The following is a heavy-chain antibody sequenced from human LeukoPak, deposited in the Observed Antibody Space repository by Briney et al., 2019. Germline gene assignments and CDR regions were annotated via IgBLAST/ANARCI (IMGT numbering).Heavy chain of an antibody. CDR2: IYSGGNT. J-gene: IGHJ4*02. CDR3: ARGVEPLAANTLAY. D-gene: IGHD3-16*01. V-gene: IGHV3-53*01. Sequence: GGSLRLSCAASGFSVITNYMSWVRQAAGKGLEWVGVIYSGGNTKYTASVEGRFTISRNKSKNNLYLEMNCLSPDDTAVYYCARGVEPLAANTLAYWGQGNLVTVSS. CDR1: GFSVITNY.